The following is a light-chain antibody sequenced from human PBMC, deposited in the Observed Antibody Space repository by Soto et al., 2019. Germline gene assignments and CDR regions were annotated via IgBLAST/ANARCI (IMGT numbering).Light chain of an antibody. CDR2: KNN. V-gene: IGLV1-47*01. CDR1: SSNIGNNY. J-gene: IGLJ3*02. Sequence: QSVLTQPPSASGTPRQSVTISCSGSSSNIGNNYVYWYQHLPGTAPRLLIYKNNQRPSGVPDRFSGSKSGTSASLAISGLRSEDEADYYCAAWDDSLGGSWVFGGGTKLTVL. CDR3: AAWDDSLGGSWV.